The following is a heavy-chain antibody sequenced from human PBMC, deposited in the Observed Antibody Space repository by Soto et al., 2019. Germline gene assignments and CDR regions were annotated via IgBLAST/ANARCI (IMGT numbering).Heavy chain of an antibody. CDR3: ASSSGRTDAFDI. V-gene: IGHV1-8*01. Sequence: ASVKVSCKASGYTFTIYDINWVRQATGQGLEWMGWMNPNSGNTGYAQKFQGRVTMTRNTSISTAYMELSSLRSEDTAVYYCASSSGRTDAFDIWGQGTMVTVSS. CDR1: GYTFTIYD. J-gene: IGHJ3*02. D-gene: IGHD6-19*01. CDR2: MNPNSGNT.